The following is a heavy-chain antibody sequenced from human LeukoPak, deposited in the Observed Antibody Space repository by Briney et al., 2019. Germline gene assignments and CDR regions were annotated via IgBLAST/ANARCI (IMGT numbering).Heavy chain of an antibody. V-gene: IGHV4-59*01. Sequence: SETLSLTCTVSGGSISSYYWSWIRQPPGKGLEWIGYIYYSGSTNYNPSLKSRVTISVDTSKNQFSLKLSSVTAADTAVYYCARHGSSWYGYFDYWGQGTLVTVSS. CDR3: ARHGSSWYGYFDY. D-gene: IGHD6-13*01. CDR2: IYYSGST. J-gene: IGHJ4*02. CDR1: GGSISSYY.